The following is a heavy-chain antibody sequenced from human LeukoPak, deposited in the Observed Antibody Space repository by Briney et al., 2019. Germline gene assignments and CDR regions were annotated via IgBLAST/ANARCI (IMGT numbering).Heavy chain of an antibody. Sequence: SETLSLTCTVSGGSISSYYWSWIRQPPGKGLEWTGYIYYSGRTNYNPSLKSRVTISVDTSKNQFSLKLSSVTAADTAVYYCARGYCSGGTCYGYFDLWGRGTLVTVSS. CDR2: IYYSGRT. CDR1: GGSISSYY. V-gene: IGHV4-59*08. CDR3: ARGYCSGGTCYGYFDL. D-gene: IGHD2-15*01. J-gene: IGHJ2*01.